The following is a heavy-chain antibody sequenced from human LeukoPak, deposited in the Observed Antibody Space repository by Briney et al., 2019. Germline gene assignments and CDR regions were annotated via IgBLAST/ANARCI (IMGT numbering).Heavy chain of an antibody. CDR2: IYYDGST. J-gene: IGHJ4*02. D-gene: IGHD3-10*01. CDR3: TKVGLSGLFDY. V-gene: IGHV4-59*01. CDR1: GGSISSYY. Sequence: SETLSLTCTVSGGSISSYYWTWIRQSPGNGLEWIGYIYYDGSTDYNPSLKSRVTMSIDTSRSQFSLKLNSVTAADTAVYYCTKVGLSGLFDYWGQGALVTVSS.